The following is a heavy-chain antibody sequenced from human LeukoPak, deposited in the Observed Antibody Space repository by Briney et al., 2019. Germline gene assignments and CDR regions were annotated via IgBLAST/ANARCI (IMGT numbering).Heavy chain of an antibody. D-gene: IGHD1-1*01. V-gene: IGHV3-74*01. CDR1: GFTFSSYW. CDR2: INSDGSST. J-gene: IGHJ4*02. Sequence: GGSLRLSCAASGFTFSSYWMHWVRHAPGKGLVWVSRINSDGSSTSYADSVKGRFTISRDKAKNTLYLQMNSLRAEDTAVYYCARVPVEENDYFDYWGQGTLVTVSS. CDR3: ARVPVEENDYFDY.